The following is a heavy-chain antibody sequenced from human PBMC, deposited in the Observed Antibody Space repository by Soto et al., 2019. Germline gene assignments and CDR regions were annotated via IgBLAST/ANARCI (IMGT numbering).Heavy chain of an antibody. CDR2: IRSKGHNYAT. D-gene: IGHD3-16*01. Sequence: PVGSLRLSCAASGFAFSGSAMYWVRQASGKGPEWVGRIRSKGHNYATEYAASVKGRFTISRDDSKNTAYLQMNSLQTEDTAVYYCTRDLFSYDYSGILWFDPWGQGTRVTVSS. CDR1: GFAFSGSA. V-gene: IGHV3-73*01. J-gene: IGHJ5*02. CDR3: TRDLFSYDYSGILWFDP.